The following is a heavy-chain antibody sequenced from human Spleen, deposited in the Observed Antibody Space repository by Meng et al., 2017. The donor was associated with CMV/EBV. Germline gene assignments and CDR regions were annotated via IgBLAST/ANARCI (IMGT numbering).Heavy chain of an antibody. CDR3: ARDAQRLAARPEFDS. CDR1: GFTFSSYG. CDR2: IRYDGSNK. V-gene: IGHV3-30*02. D-gene: IGHD6-6*01. Sequence: GESLKISCAASGFTFSSYGMHWVRQAPGKGLEWVAFIRYDGSNKYYADSVKGRFTISRDNSKNTLYLQMNSLRAEDTAVYYCARDAQRLAARPEFDSWGQGTLVTVSS. J-gene: IGHJ4*02.